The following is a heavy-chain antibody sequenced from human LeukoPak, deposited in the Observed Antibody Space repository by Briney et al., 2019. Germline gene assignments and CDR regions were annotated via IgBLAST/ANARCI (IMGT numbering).Heavy chain of an antibody. V-gene: IGHV1-18*01. CDR2: ISAYNGNT. Sequence: ASVKVSCKASGYTFTSYGISWVRQAPGQGLEWMGWISAYNGNTNYAQKFQGRVTMTEDTSTDTAYMELSSLRSEDTAVYYCATKSIYDSSGQFDYWGQGTLVTVSS. D-gene: IGHD3-22*01. CDR3: ATKSIYDSSGQFDY. CDR1: GYTFTSYG. J-gene: IGHJ4*02.